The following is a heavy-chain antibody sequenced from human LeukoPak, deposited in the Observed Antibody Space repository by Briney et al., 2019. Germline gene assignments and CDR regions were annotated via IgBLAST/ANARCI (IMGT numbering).Heavy chain of an antibody. J-gene: IGHJ4*02. V-gene: IGHV1-24*01. Sequence: GASAKVTCKVSVYTLTELSMHWVRQAPAKGLEWMGGFDPEDGETIYAQKFQGRVTMTEDTSTDTAYMELSSLRSEDTAVYYCATDVARRPYCSSTSCYRDYWGQGTLVTVSS. CDR2: FDPEDGET. CDR1: VYTLTELS. D-gene: IGHD2-2*02. CDR3: ATDVARRPYCSSTSCYRDY.